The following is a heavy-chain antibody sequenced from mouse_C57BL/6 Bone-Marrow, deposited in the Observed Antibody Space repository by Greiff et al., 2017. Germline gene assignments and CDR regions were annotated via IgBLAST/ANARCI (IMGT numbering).Heavy chain of an antibody. Sequence: QLQQSGPELVKPGASVKISCKASGYSFTDYNMNWVKQSNGKSLEWIGVINPNYGTTSYNQKFKGKATLTVDQSSRTAYMQLNSLTSEDSAVYYCASDYYGSRYETWFAYWGQGTLVTVSA. CDR3: ASDYYGSRYETWFAY. J-gene: IGHJ3*01. CDR1: GYSFTDYN. D-gene: IGHD1-1*01. V-gene: IGHV1-39*01. CDR2: INPNYGTT.